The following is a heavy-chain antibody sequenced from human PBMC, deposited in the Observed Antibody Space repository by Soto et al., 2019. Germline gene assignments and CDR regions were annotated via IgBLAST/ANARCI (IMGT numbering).Heavy chain of an antibody. CDR3: ARKYYDFWSGPKGRYYYYGMDV. V-gene: IGHV1-18*01. CDR1: GYTFTSYC. CDR2: ISAYNGNT. Sequence: ASVKVSWKASGYTFTSYCISWVRQAPGQGLEWMGWISAYNGNTNYAQKLQGRVTMTTDTSTSTAYMELRSLRSDDTAVYYCARKYYDFWSGPKGRYYYYGMDVWGQGTTVTVSS. D-gene: IGHD3-3*01. J-gene: IGHJ6*02.